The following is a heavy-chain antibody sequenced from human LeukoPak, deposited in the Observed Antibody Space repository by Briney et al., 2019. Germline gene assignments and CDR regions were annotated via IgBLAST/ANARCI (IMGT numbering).Heavy chain of an antibody. V-gene: IGHV4-61*01. Sequence: SETLSLTCTVSGGSVSSGSYYWSWIRQPPGKGLEWNGYIYYSGSTNYNPSLKSRVTISVDTSKNQFSLKLSSVTAADTAVYYCAREGYSSSPLYLDYWGQGTLVTVSS. J-gene: IGHJ4*02. CDR3: AREGYSSSPLYLDY. CDR2: IYYSGST. D-gene: IGHD6-13*01. CDR1: GGSVSSGSYY.